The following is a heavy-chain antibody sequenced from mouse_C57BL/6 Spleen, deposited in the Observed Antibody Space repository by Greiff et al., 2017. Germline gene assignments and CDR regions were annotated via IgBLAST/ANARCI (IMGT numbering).Heavy chain of an antibody. V-gene: IGHV5-6*01. CDR2: ISSGGSYT. J-gene: IGHJ2*01. Sequence: EVKLMESGGDLVKPGGSLKLSCAASGFTFSSYGMSWVRQTPDKRLEWVATISSGGSYTYYPDSVKGRFTISRDNAKNTLYLQMRSLKSEDTAMYYCARHGSSTVVALDYWGQGTTLTVSS. D-gene: IGHD1-1*01. CDR3: ARHGSSTVVALDY. CDR1: GFTFSSYG.